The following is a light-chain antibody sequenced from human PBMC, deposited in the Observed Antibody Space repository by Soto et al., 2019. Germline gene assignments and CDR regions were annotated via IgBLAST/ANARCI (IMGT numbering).Light chain of an antibody. J-gene: IGKJ4*01. CDR3: QKYYNTPLT. CDR1: PRVSYSSNNKNY. CDR2: WAS. Sequence: IVLTHSPDSLSLPVGVVSTIYWKSSPRVSYSSNNKNYLAWYQQKPRQPPKLLINWASTRESGVPDRFSGSGSGTDFTLTISSLQAEDVAVYYCQKYYNTPLTFGGGTKVDIK. V-gene: IGKV4-1*01.